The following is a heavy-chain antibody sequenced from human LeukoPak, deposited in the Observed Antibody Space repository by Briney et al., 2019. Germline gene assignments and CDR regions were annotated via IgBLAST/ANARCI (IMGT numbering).Heavy chain of an antibody. CDR1: GFTFTSYA. CDR2: ITGSGGTT. Sequence: GGSVRLSCAASGFTFTSYAMSWVRQAPGKGLEWVSGITGSGGTTYYAGSVKGRFTISRDNSKNTLYLQMNSLRAEDTAIYYCAKFTGTTIYYGMDVWGRGTTVTVSS. J-gene: IGHJ6*02. D-gene: IGHD1-7*01. V-gene: IGHV3-23*01. CDR3: AKFTGTTIYYGMDV.